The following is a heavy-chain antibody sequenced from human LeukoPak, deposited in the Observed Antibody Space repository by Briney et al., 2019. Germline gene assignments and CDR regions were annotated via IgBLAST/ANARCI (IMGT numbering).Heavy chain of an antibody. D-gene: IGHD2-2*01. CDR2: IIPIFGTA. V-gene: IGHV1-69*01. CDR3: ARISGVVVPAAMADLPFDY. Sequence: SVKVSCKASGGTFSSYAISWVRQAPGQGLEWMGGIIPIFGTANYAQKFQGRVTITADESTSTAYMELSSLRSEDTAVYYCARISGVVVPAAMADLPFDYWGQGTLVTVSS. J-gene: IGHJ4*02. CDR1: GGTFSSYA.